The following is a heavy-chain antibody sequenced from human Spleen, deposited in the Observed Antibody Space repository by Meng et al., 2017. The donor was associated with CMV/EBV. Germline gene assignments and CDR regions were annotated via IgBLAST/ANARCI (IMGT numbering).Heavy chain of an antibody. CDR3: TAEYYDFWVGSELQDY. Sequence: GGSLRLSCAASGFTFSSYSMNWVRQASGKGLEWVGRMRSKAQSYATAYGASVKGRFTISRDDSKDTAYLQMNSLKTEDTAVYYCTAEYYDFWVGSELQDYWGQGTLVTVSS. CDR2: MRSKAQSYAT. V-gene: IGHV3-73*01. J-gene: IGHJ4*02. CDR1: GFTFSSYS. D-gene: IGHD3-3*01.